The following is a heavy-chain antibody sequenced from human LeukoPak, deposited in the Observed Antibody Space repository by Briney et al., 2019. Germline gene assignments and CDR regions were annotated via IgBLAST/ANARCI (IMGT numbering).Heavy chain of an antibody. D-gene: IGHD6-19*01. V-gene: IGHV3-7*01. Sequence: PGGSLRLSCAVSGFTFSSYWMSWVRQAPGEGLEWVANIKQDGSEKYYVDSVKGRFTISRDNAKNSLYLQMNSLRAEDTAVYYCARANERNPGIAVARRGSAKSPRGNYFDYWGQGTPVTVSS. CDR2: IKQDGSEK. J-gene: IGHJ4*02. CDR3: ARANERNPGIAVARRGSAKSPRGNYFDY. CDR1: GFTFSSYW.